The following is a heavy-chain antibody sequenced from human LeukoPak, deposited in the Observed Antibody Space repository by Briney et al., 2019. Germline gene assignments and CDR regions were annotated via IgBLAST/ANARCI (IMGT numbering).Heavy chain of an antibody. J-gene: IGHJ4*02. V-gene: IGHV3-7*01. D-gene: IGHD2-15*01. CDR1: GFTFNSFW. Sequence: QPGGSLRLSCAASGFTFNSFWMTWVRQAPGKGLEWVANIKEDGSEKYYVDSVKGRFTISRDNAKNSLYLQLNSLRADDTAVYYCTRDTGCSGGTCYSFYDYWGQGTLVTVSS. CDR2: IKEDGSEK. CDR3: TRDTGCSGGTCYSFYDY.